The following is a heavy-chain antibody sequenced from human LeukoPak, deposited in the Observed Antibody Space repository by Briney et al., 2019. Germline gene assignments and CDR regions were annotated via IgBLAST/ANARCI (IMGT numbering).Heavy chain of an antibody. CDR3: ARDYGVTPTGY. V-gene: IGHV3-48*03. D-gene: IGHD2-8*01. CDR1: GGSINSYY. J-gene: IGHJ4*02. Sequence: LSLTCTVSGGSINSYYWNWVRQAPGKGLEWVSYISSSGSTIYYADSVKGRFTISRDNAKNSLYLQMNSLRAEDTAVYYCARDYGVTPTGYWGQGTLVTVSS. CDR2: ISSSGSTI.